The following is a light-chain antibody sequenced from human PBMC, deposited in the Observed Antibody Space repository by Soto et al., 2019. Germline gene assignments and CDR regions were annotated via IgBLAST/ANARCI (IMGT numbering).Light chain of an antibody. CDR3: QQYGSSGWT. CDR2: GAS. J-gene: IGKJ1*01. CDR1: QSVSSSY. Sequence: EIVLTQSPGTLSLSPGERATLSCRASQSVSSSYLAWYQQKPGQAPRLLIYGASSRATGIPDRFSGSGSGTDFTLTIRRLEPEDFAVYYCQQYGSSGWTVGQGTKVEIK. V-gene: IGKV3-20*01.